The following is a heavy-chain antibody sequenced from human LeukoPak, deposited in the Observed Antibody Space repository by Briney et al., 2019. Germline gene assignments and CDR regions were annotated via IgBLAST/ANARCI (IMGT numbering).Heavy chain of an antibody. CDR2: IGGVSESF. CDR1: GFIFSNYA. D-gene: IGHD3-10*01. Sequence: GGSLRLSCAASGFIFSNYAMTWVRQAPGKGLEWVSIIGGVSESFYYADSVKGRFTVSRDNSKDTLYLQINSLRDEDTAVYYWARRWLGDPYGMDVWGQGTTVSVSS. J-gene: IGHJ6*02. V-gene: IGHV3-23*01. CDR3: ARRWLGDPYGMDV.